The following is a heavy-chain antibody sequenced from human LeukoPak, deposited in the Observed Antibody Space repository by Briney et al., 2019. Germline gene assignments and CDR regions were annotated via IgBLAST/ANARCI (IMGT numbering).Heavy chain of an antibody. CDR2: IRYDGSNK. D-gene: IGHD5-18*01. J-gene: IGHJ6*03. CDR3: AKAFGYSYGYYYYYYMDV. CDR1: GFTFSSYG. Sequence: SGGSLRLSCAASGFTFSSYGMHWVRQAPGKGLEWVAFIRYDGSNKYYADSVKGRFTISRDNSKNTLYLQMNSLRAEDTAVYYCAKAFGYSYGYYYYYYMDVWGKGTTVTVSS. V-gene: IGHV3-30*02.